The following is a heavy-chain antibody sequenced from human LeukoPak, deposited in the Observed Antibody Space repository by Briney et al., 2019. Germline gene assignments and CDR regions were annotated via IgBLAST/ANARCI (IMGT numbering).Heavy chain of an antibody. V-gene: IGHV3-74*01. CDR2: INTDGSST. Sequence: GGSLRLSCAASGFTFSSYGMHWVRQAPGEGLVWVSRINTDGSSTTYADSVKGRFTISRDNAKNTLYLQMNSLRAEDTAVYYCARDREFCISTSCYKPLDYWGQGTLVTVSS. D-gene: IGHD2-2*02. CDR1: GFTFSSYG. CDR3: ARDREFCISTSCYKPLDY. J-gene: IGHJ4*02.